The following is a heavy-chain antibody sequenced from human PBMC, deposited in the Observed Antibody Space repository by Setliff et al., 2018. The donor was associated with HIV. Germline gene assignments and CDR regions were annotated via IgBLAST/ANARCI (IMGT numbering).Heavy chain of an antibody. V-gene: IGHV4-61*09. D-gene: IGHD3-22*01. Sequence: SETLSLTCTVSGGSISSGSYYWSWIRQPAGKGLEWIGYIYTTGSTNYNPSLKSRVTMSVDTSKNQFSLRLTSVTAADTAVYFCARLRITMIMMLNYFDYWGQGTLVTVSS. J-gene: IGHJ4*02. CDR2: IYTTGST. CDR1: GGSISSGSYY. CDR3: ARLRITMIMMLNYFDY.